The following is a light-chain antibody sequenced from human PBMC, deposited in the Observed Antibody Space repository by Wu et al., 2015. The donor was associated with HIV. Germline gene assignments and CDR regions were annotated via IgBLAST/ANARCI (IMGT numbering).Light chain of an antibody. V-gene: IGKV3-20*01. CDR3: QQYVKSRYT. CDR2: AAS. CDR1: QSVDNNY. J-gene: IGKJ2*01. Sequence: ENVLTQSPGSLSLSPGESATLSCRASQSVDNNYLAWYQQRSGQAPRLLIYAASSRAADIPDRFSGSGSGTDFILTISRLEAEDFAVYYCQQYVKSRYTFGQGTKLEI.